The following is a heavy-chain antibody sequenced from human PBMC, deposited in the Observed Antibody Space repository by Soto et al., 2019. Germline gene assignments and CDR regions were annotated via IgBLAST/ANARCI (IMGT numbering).Heavy chain of an antibody. CDR2: INPNSGGT. CDR1: GYTFTGYF. J-gene: IGHJ6*02. Sequence: ASVKVSCKASGYTFTGYFMHWVRQAPGQGLEWMGWINPNSGGTSYAQKFQGRVTMTTDTSISTASMELTRLTSDDTAIYYCARGDSTDCSNGVCSFFYNHDMDVWGQGTTVTVSS. D-gene: IGHD2-8*01. CDR3: ARGDSTDCSNGVCSFFYNHDMDV. V-gene: IGHV1-2*02.